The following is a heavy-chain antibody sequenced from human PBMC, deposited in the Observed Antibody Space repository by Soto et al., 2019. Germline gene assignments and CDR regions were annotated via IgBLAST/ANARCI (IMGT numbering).Heavy chain of an antibody. D-gene: IGHD1-1*01. CDR2: INDDGIST. V-gene: IGHV3-74*01. J-gene: IGHJ4*02. CDR1: GFTFSMYW. Sequence: LRLSCAASGFTFSMYWMHWVRQVPGKGPEWVSRINDDGISTNYADSVKGRFTISRDNAKNTLYLQMNALRVEDTAAYYCTRGPRSTSTGTGAFWGQGTLVTVSS. CDR3: TRGPRSTSTGTGAF.